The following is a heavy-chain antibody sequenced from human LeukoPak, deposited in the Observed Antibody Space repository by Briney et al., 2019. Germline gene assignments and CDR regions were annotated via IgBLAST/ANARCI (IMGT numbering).Heavy chain of an antibody. V-gene: IGHV3-23*01. CDR3: AKMVREFYTISYYFDY. Sequence: PGGSLRLSCAVSGFTFSSYAMNWVRQAPGKGLEWVSGRSGSGAGRYYADTVKGRFPISRDNSKNTLYLQMTSLRAEDTAVYYCAKMVREFYTISYYFDYWGQGTLVTVSS. J-gene: IGHJ4*02. D-gene: IGHD2-8*01. CDR2: RSGSGAGR. CDR1: GFTFSSYA.